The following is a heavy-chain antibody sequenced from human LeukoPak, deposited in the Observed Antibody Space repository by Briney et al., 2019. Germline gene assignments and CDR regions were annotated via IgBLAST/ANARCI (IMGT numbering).Heavy chain of an antibody. Sequence: ASVKVSCKASGHTFTGYYMHWVRQAPGQGLEWMGWINPNSGGTNYAQKFQGRVTMTRDTSTSTAYMELSRLRSDDTAVYYCARVPALVGALDYWGQGTLVTVSS. CDR2: INPNSGGT. J-gene: IGHJ4*02. D-gene: IGHD1-26*01. CDR3: ARVPALVGALDY. V-gene: IGHV1-2*02. CDR1: GHTFTGYY.